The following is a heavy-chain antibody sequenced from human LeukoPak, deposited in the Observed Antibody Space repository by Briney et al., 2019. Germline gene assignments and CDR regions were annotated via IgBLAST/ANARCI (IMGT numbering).Heavy chain of an antibody. CDR1: GFTFSSYT. V-gene: IGHV3-21*01. J-gene: IGHJ4*02. CDR3: ARQEYLRGPDVSYFDY. CDR2: INSGNTYI. Sequence: GGSLRLSCAASGFTFSSYTMNWVRQAPGKGLEWVSLINSGNTYIHYADSVKGRFTISRDNAKNSLYLQMNSLRAEDTAVYYCARQEYLRGPDVSYFDYWGQGTLVTVSS. D-gene: IGHD6-6*01.